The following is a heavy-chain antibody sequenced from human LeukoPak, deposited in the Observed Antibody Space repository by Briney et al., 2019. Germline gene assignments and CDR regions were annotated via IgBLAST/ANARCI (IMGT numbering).Heavy chain of an antibody. CDR1: GFTFSSYA. J-gene: IGHJ4*02. CDR2: ISYDGSNK. D-gene: IGHD2-8*02. CDR3: ASMVVSLF. Sequence: GGSLRLSCAASGFTFSSYAMHWVRQAPGKGLEWVAVISYDGSNKYYADSVKGRFTISRDNSKNTLYLQMNSLRAEDTAVYYCASMVVSLFWGQGTLVTVSS. V-gene: IGHV3-30-3*01.